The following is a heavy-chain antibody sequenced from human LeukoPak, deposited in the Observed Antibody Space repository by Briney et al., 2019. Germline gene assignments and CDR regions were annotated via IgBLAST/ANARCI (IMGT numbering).Heavy chain of an antibody. CDR2: INPNSGGT. Sequence: EASVKVSCKASGYTFTGYYMHWVRQAPGQGLEWMGRINPNSGGTNYAQKFQGRVTMTRDTSISTAYMELSRLRSDDTAVYYCARDTYYYDSSGYPKRYYFDYWGQGTLVTVSS. V-gene: IGHV1-2*06. CDR3: ARDTYYYDSSGYPKRYYFDY. CDR1: GYTFTGYY. D-gene: IGHD3-22*01. J-gene: IGHJ4*02.